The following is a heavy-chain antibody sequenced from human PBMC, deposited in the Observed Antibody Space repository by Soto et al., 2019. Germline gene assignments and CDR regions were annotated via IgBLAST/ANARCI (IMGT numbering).Heavy chain of an antibody. D-gene: IGHD3-9*01. V-gene: IGHV3-30-3*01. Sequence: PGGSLRLSCVASGFTFRSYALHWVRQAPGKGLEWVAVTSYDGSNKYYADSVEGRFTISRDNSKNTLYLQTSSLTTEDTAMYYCARDWETSATGLIDSWGQGTLVTVSS. CDR3: ARDWETSATGLIDS. CDR1: GFTFRSYA. CDR2: TSYDGSNK. J-gene: IGHJ4*02.